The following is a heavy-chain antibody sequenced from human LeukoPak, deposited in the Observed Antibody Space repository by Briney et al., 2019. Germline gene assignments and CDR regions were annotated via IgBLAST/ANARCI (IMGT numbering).Heavy chain of an antibody. CDR1: GLTSSSYK. D-gene: IGHD3-22*01. CDR2: ISTSGRTI. CDR3: ARSYYYDSSGYDEFDY. Sequence: GGSRRLSCAASGLTSSSYKMNWVRKPPGKGLGGVSYISTSGRTIYYADCVTGRFNIARDKAKNSLYLQMNSLRAEDTAVYYCARSYYYDSSGYDEFDYWGQGTLVTVSS. J-gene: IGHJ4*02. V-gene: IGHV3-48*03.